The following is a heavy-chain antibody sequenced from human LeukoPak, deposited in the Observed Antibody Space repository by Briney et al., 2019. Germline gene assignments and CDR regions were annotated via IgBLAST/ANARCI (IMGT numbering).Heavy chain of an antibody. J-gene: IGHJ4*02. CDR3: AKDQRSYRTFDY. CDR2: IRYDGSNK. Sequence: GGSLRLSCAASGFTFSSYGMHWVRQAPGKGLEWVAFIRYDGSNKYYADSVKGRFTISRDNSKNTLYLQMNSLRAEDTAVYYCAKDQRSYRTFDYWGQGTLVTVSS. V-gene: IGHV3-30*02. CDR1: GFTFSSYG. D-gene: IGHD1-26*01.